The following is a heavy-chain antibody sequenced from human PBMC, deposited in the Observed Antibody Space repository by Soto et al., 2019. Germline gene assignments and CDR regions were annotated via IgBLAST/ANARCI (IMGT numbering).Heavy chain of an antibody. Sequence: SETLSLTCTVSGGSISSGDYYWSWIRQPPGKGLEWIGYIYYSGSTYYNPSLKSRVTISVDTSKNQFSLKLSSVTAADTAVYYCARKTVLRYFDLWGRGTLVTVSS. CDR2: IYYSGST. V-gene: IGHV4-30-4*01. J-gene: IGHJ2*01. CDR3: ARKTVLRYFDL. D-gene: IGHD3-10*01. CDR1: GGSISSGDYY.